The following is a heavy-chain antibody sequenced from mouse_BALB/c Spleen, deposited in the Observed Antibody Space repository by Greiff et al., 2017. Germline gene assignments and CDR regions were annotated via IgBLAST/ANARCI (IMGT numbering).Heavy chain of an antibody. CDR2: ISYSGST. CDR1: GDSITSGY. D-gene: IGHD2-14*01. J-gene: IGHJ1*01. CDR3: ARSDYRYSYWYFDV. Sequence: EVKLMESGPSLVKPSQTLSLTCSVTGDSITSGYWNWIRKFPGNKLEYMGYISYSGSTYYNPSLKSRISITRDTSKNQYYLQLNSVTTEDTATYYCARSDYRYSYWYFDVWGAGTTVTVSS. V-gene: IGHV3-8*02.